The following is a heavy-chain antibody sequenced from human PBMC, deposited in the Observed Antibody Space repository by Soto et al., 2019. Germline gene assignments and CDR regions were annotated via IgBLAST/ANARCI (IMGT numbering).Heavy chain of an antibody. D-gene: IGHD6-13*01. J-gene: IGHJ4*02. Sequence: QVQLVQSGAEVKKPGASVKVSCKASGYTFTSYGISWVRQAPGQGLERMGWIRAYNGNTNYAQKLQGRVTMTTDTSTSTASMELSSLTSDDTAVYYCARSPDRSLYSSSWIDYWGQGTLVTVSS. CDR2: IRAYNGNT. CDR3: ARSPDRSLYSSSWIDY. V-gene: IGHV1-18*01. CDR1: GYTFTSYG.